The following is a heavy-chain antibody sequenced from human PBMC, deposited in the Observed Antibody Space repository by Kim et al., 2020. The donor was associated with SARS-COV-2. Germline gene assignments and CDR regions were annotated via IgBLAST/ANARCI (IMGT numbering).Heavy chain of an antibody. CDR2: ISSSSSYI. CDR3: APEGHSRTQARYYYYMDV. Sequence: GGSLRLSCAASGFTFSSYSMNWVHQAPGKGLEWVSSISSSSSYIYYADSVKGRFTISRDNAKNSLYLQMNSLRAEDTAVYYCAPEGHSRTQARYYYYMDVWGKGTTVTVSS. V-gene: IGHV3-21*01. CDR1: GFTFSSYS. D-gene: IGHD3-3*02. J-gene: IGHJ6*03.